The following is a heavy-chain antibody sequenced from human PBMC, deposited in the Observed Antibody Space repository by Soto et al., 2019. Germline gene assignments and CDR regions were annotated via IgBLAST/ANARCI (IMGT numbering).Heavy chain of an antibody. CDR3: AREGNLGRWIQPLDS. D-gene: IGHD2-2*03. V-gene: IGHV4-34*01. Sequence: SETLSLTCAVYGGSFSGYYWTWIRQPPGTGLEWIGEINHSGSTNYNPSLKSRVTISVDTSKNQFSLKLTSVTAADTAVYYCAREGNLGRWIQPLDSWGQGTLVTVSS. CDR2: INHSGST. J-gene: IGHJ4*02. CDR1: GGSFSGYY.